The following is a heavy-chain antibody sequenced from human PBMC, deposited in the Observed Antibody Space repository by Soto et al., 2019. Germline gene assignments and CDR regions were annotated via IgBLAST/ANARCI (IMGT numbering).Heavy chain of an antibody. Sequence: SETLSLTCAVYGGSFSGYYWSWIRQPPGKGLEWIGEINHSGSTNYNPSLKSRVTISVDTSKNQFSLKLSSVTAADTAVYYCARESGIFGVDNWFDPWGQGTLVTVSS. CDR3: ARESGIFGVDNWFDP. V-gene: IGHV4-34*01. CDR1: GGSFSGYY. J-gene: IGHJ5*02. CDR2: INHSGST. D-gene: IGHD3-3*01.